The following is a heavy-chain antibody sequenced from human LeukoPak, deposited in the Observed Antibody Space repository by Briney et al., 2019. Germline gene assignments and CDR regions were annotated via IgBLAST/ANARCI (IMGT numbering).Heavy chain of an antibody. Sequence: GGSLRLSCAASGFTFSSYAMSWVRQAPGKGLEWVSVIYSGGSTYYADSVKGRFTISRDNSKNTLYLQMNSLRAEDTAVYFCARFLTGIDDAPHYYYYYGMDVWGQGTTVTVSS. D-gene: IGHD3-10*01. CDR3: ARFLTGIDDAPHYYYYYGMDV. CDR1: GFTFSSYA. V-gene: IGHV3-66*01. CDR2: IYSGGST. J-gene: IGHJ6*02.